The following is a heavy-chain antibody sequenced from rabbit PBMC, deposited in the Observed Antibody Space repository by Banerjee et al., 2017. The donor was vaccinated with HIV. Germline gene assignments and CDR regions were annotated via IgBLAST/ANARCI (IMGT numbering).Heavy chain of an antibody. CDR2: IYPDYDST. V-gene: IGHV1S45*01. CDR1: GIDFSSSG. D-gene: IGHD1-1*01. CDR3: ASTSSSGYGDFDAFDP. J-gene: IGHJ2*01. Sequence: QEQLVESGGGLVTLGGSLKLSCKASGIDFSSSGISWVRQAPGKGLEWIAYIYPDYDSTDYASWVNGRFTISKASSTTVTLQMTSLTAADAATYFCASTSSSGYGDFDAFDPWGPGTLVT.